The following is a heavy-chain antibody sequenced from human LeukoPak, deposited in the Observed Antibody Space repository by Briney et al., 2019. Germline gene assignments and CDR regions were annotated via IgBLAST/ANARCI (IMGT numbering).Heavy chain of an antibody. CDR1: GDSVSSNSAA. D-gene: IGHD3-10*01. CDR3: ARAEGVYGSIDY. Sequence: SQTLSLTCAISGDSVSSNSAAWNWIRQSPSRGLEWLGRTYYRSKWYNDYAVSVKSRITINPDTSKNQFSLKLSSVTAADTAVYYCARAEGVYGSIDYWGQGTLVTVSS. J-gene: IGHJ4*02. CDR2: TYYRSKWYN. V-gene: IGHV6-1*01.